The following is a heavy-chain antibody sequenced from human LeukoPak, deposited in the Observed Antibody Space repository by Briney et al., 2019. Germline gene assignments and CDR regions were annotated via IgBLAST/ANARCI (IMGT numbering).Heavy chain of an antibody. V-gene: IGHV3-48*01. Sequence: GGSLRLSCAASGFTFSSYSMNWVRQAPGKGLEWLSFISSGSSTIYYADSVKGRFTISRDNAKNSLYLQMNSLRAEDTAVYYCARDTRGRDYFDYWGQGTLVTVSS. J-gene: IGHJ4*02. CDR1: GFTFSSYS. D-gene: IGHD3-10*01. CDR3: ARDTRGRDYFDY. CDR2: ISSGSSTI.